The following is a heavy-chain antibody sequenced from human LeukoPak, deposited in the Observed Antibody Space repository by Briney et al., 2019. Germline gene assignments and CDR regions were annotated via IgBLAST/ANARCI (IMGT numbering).Heavy chain of an antibody. D-gene: IGHD3-10*01. CDR3: ASPITMLRGDDFDY. CDR2: ISGSGGST. CDR1: GFSFSSYA. Sequence: GGSLRLSCAASGFSFSSYATSWVRQAPGKGLEWVSTISGSGGSTYYADSVKGRFTISRDNSKNTLYLQMNSLRAEDTAVYYCASPITMLRGDDFDYWGQGTLVTVSS. V-gene: IGHV3-23*01. J-gene: IGHJ4*02.